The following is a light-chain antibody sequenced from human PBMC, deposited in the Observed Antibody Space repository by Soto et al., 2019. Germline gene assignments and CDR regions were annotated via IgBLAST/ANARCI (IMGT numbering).Light chain of an antibody. V-gene: IGKV1-39*01. Sequence: HITQAPSSLSATVGDRVTINCRASQSISSYLNWYQQKPGKAPKLLIYAASSLQSGVPSRVSGSGSGTDFTLTIRSLQPEDFATYHCQKLSSYPVTFAQPAKVDI. CDR1: QSISSY. J-gene: IGKJ1*01. CDR2: AAS. CDR3: QKLSSYPVT.